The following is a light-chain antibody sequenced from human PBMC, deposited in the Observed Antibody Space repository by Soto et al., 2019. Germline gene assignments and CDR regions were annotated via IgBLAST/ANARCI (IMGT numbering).Light chain of an antibody. Sequence: QSVLTQPASVSGSPGQSITISCTGTVSDVGGYASVSWYQQHPGKAPKLMIYDVSDRPSGVSNRFSGSKSGNTASLTISGLQAEDEADYCCTSYTRSSTYVFGTGTKVTVL. CDR2: DVS. CDR1: VSDVGGYAS. V-gene: IGLV2-14*03. J-gene: IGLJ1*01. CDR3: TSYTRSSTYV.